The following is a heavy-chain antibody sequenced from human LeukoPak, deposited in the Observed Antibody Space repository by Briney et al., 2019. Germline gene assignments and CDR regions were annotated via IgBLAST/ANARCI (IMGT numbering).Heavy chain of an antibody. V-gene: IGHV3-23*01. CDR3: ARDRFFDWFNPFDY. CDR2: INDNGAGT. D-gene: IGHD3-9*01. CDR1: GFTFSSYA. Sequence: QPGGSLRLSCAASGFTFSSYAMSWVRQAPGKGLKWVSTINDNGAGTYYADSVKGRFTISRDNSYNTMSLQMNSLRDEDTAVYYCARDRFFDWFNPFDYWGQGTLVTVSS. J-gene: IGHJ4*02.